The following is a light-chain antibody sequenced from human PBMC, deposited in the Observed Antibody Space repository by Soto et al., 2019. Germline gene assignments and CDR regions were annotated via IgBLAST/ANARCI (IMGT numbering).Light chain of an antibody. CDR3: QQTYSTPLT. Sequence: DIQVTQSPSSLSASVGDRVTITCRASQGINSFLNWYQQKPGKAPKVLIYATSSLQIGVPSRFSGSGSGTDFTLTISNLQPEDFATYYSQQTYSTPLTFGGGTKVEIK. CDR1: QGINSF. V-gene: IGKV1-39*01. CDR2: ATS. J-gene: IGKJ4*01.